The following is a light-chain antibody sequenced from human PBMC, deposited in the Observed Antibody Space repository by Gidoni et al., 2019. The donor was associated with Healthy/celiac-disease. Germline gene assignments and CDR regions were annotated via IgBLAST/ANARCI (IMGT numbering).Light chain of an antibody. V-gene: IGKV3-15*01. Sequence: EIVMTQSPATLSVSPGERATLSCRASQRASSNLAWYQQKPGQAPRLLIYGASTRATGIPARFSGSGSGTEFTLTISSLQSEDFAVYYCQAGITFGPGTKVDIK. CDR2: GAS. J-gene: IGKJ3*01. CDR1: QRASSN. CDR3: QAGIT.